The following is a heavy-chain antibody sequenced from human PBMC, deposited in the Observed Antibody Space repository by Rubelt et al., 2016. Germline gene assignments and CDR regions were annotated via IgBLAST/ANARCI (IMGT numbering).Heavy chain of an antibody. V-gene: IGHV4-34*01. CDR3: AIVDGYHSNYYYGLDV. CDR2: INYSGST. CDR1: GGSFSGYS. D-gene: IGHD5-12*01. J-gene: IGHJ6*02. Sequence: QVQVQQWGAGLLKPSETLSLTCAVYGGSFSGYSWSWIRQPPGKGLEWIANINYSGSTYYNPSLKSRVTISVDKSKNQFSLGLSSVTAADTAVYYCAIVDGYHSNYYYGLDVWGQGTTVTVSS.